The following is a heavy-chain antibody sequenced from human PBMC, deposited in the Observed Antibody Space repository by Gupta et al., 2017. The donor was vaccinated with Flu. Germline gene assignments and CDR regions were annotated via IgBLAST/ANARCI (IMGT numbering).Heavy chain of an antibody. J-gene: IGHJ4*02. CDR2: IKSKTDEGTT. CDR3: TTGGLTLDY. Sequence: EVQLVASGGGLVKPRGSLTLSCAASGFTFSTAWMRWVRQAPGKGVEWVGSIKSKTDEGTTDYAAPVKGRLTISRDDSKNTLYLQMNSLKTEDTAGYYCTTGGLTLDYWGQGTLVTVSS. D-gene: IGHD3/OR15-3a*01. V-gene: IGHV3-15*01. CDR1: GFTFSTAW.